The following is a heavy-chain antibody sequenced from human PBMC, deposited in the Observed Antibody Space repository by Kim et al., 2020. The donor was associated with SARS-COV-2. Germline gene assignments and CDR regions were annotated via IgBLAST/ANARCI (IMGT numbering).Heavy chain of an antibody. CDR3: ARGSGDYDY. J-gene: IGHJ4*02. D-gene: IGHD4-17*01. CDR2: GNT. V-gene: IGHV1-8*01. Sequence: GNTGYAQKFQGRVTMTRNTSISTAYMELGSLRSEDTAVYYCARGSGDYDYWGQGTLVTVSS.